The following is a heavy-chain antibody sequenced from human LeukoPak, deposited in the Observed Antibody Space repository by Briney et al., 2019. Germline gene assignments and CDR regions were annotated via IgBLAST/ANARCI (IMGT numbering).Heavy chain of an antibody. CDR2: INPSGGST. CDR3: ATLWDETGDDY. V-gene: IGHV1-46*01. CDR1: GYTFTDYY. D-gene: IGHD7-27*01. Sequence: ASVKVSCKASGYTFTDYYIHWVRQAPGQGLEWMGIINPSGGSTSYAQKFQGRVTMIRDTSTSTVYMELSSLRSEDTAVYYCATLWDETGDDYWGQGTLVTVSS. J-gene: IGHJ4*02.